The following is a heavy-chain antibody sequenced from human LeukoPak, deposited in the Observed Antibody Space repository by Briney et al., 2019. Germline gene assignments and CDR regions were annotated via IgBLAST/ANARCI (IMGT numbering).Heavy chain of an antibody. D-gene: IGHD2-21*01. V-gene: IGHV3-53*01. CDR3: VRNSGELGA. J-gene: IGHJ5*02. CDR1: GFTVSNNY. CDR2: IYSAGGT. Sequence: GGSLRLSCAASGFTVSNNYMSWVRRAAGKGLEWVALIYSAGGTYYADSVKGRSTISRDNSKNTLHLQMNSLSAEDTAVYYCVRNSGELGAWGQGTLVTVSS.